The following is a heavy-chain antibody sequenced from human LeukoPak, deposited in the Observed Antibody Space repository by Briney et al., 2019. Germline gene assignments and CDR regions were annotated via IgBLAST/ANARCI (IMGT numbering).Heavy chain of an antibody. CDR2: FDPEDGET. D-gene: IGHD1-1*01. Sequence: ASVKVSCKVSGYTLTGLSMHWVRQAPGKGLEWMGGFDPEDGETIYAQKFQGRVTMTEDTSTDTAYMELSSLRSEDTAVYYCATDPRDLGRNIRGTITGTTDYWGQGTLVTVSS. CDR3: ATDPRDLGRNIRGTITGTTDY. V-gene: IGHV1-24*01. CDR1: GYTLTGLS. J-gene: IGHJ4*02.